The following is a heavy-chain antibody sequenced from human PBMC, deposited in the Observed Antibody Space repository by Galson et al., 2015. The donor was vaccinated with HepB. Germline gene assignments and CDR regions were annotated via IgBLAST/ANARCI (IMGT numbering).Heavy chain of an antibody. V-gene: IGHV4-34*01. J-gene: IGHJ4*02. CDR1: GGSFSGYY. CDR3: ARGGDYYDSSGYLDY. CDR2: INHSGST. Sequence: LSLTCAVYGGSFSGYYWSWIRQPPGKGLEWIGEINHSGSTNYNPSLKSRVTISVDTSKNQFSLKLSSVTAADTAVYYCARGGDYYDSSGYLDYWGQGTLVTVSS. D-gene: IGHD3-22*01.